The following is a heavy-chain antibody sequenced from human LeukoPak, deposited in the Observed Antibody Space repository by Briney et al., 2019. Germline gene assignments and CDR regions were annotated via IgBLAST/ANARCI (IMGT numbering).Heavy chain of an antibody. J-gene: IGHJ4*02. V-gene: IGHV3-53*01. CDR1: GFTFSSYT. Sequence: PGGSLRLSCAASGFTFSSYTMNWVRQAPGKGLEWVSVIYSGGSTYYADSVKGRFTISRDNSKNTLYLQMNSLRAEDTAVYYCARDFYDSRAYYHDYWGQGTLVTVSS. CDR3: ARDFYDSRAYYHDY. CDR2: IYSGGST. D-gene: IGHD3-22*01.